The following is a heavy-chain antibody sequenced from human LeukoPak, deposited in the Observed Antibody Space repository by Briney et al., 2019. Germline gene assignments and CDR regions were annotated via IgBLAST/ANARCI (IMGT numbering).Heavy chain of an antibody. CDR2: ISSSSSYI. Sequence: GGSLRLSCAASGFTFSSYSMNWVRQAPGKGLEWVSSISSSSSYIYYADSVKGRFTISRDNAKNSLYLQMNSLRAEDTAVYYCARVWHDLGGYFDYWGQGTLVAVSS. V-gene: IGHV3-21*01. D-gene: IGHD3-3*01. CDR1: GFTFSSYS. CDR3: ARVWHDLGGYFDY. J-gene: IGHJ4*02.